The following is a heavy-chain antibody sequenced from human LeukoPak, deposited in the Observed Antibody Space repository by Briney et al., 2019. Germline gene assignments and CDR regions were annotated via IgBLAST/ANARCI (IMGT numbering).Heavy chain of an antibody. J-gene: IGHJ4*02. CDR3: ARGRGCSGGSCYADY. CDR1: GGSISTYY. Sequence: SQTLSLTCTVSGGSISTYYWSWIRQPPGKGLAWIGYVYYGGSTSYSPSLKSRVTISVDTSKNQFSLKLSSVTAADTAVYYCARGRGCSGGSCYADYWGQGTLVTVSS. V-gene: IGHV4-59*01. CDR2: VYYGGST. D-gene: IGHD2-15*01.